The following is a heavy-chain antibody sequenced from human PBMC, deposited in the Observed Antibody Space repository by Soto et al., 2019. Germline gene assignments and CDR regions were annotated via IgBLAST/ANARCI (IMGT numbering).Heavy chain of an antibody. CDR2: IRSKAYGGTT. CDR1: GFTVGDYG. D-gene: IGHD1-26*01. Sequence: GALRLSCTASGFTVGDYGMSWVRQAPGKGLEWVGFIRSKAYGGTTDYAASVKGRFTISRDDFKSIAYLQMNSLKTEDTAVYYCTRVGATDGVAFDIWGQGTMVTVSS. V-gene: IGHV3-49*04. J-gene: IGHJ3*02. CDR3: TRVGATDGVAFDI.